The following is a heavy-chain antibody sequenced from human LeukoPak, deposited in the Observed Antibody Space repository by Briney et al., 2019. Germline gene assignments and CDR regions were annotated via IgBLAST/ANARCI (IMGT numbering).Heavy chain of an antibody. Sequence: SETLSLTCTVSGGSISSGNYYWSWVRQPAGKGLEWIGRIYTSGSTNYNPSLKSRVTIAVDTSKNQFSLKLTSVTAADTAVYYCVRDPHYGDFDYWGQGTLVTVSS. CDR1: GGSISSGNYY. CDR2: IYTSGST. CDR3: VRDPHYGDFDY. J-gene: IGHJ4*02. V-gene: IGHV4-61*02. D-gene: IGHD4-17*01.